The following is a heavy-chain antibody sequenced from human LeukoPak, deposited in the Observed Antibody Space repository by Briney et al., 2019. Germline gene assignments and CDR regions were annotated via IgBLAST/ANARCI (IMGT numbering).Heavy chain of an antibody. Sequence: GESLRLSCAASGFTFSNYALFWVRQAPGKGLEWVSLISYDGSTKYYADSVKGRFILSKDNSKNTLYLQMNSLRAEDTAVYYCARDVRVTTLYWGQGTLVTASS. V-gene: IGHV3-30-3*01. D-gene: IGHD4-11*01. J-gene: IGHJ4*02. CDR2: ISYDGSTK. CDR1: GFTFSNYA. CDR3: ARDVRVTTLY.